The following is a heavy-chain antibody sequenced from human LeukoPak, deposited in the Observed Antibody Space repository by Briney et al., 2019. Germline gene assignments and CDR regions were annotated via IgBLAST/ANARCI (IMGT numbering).Heavy chain of an antibody. CDR3: ARGGSVVVAGTYFDY. CDR2: IYYSGST. Sequence: SETLSITCTVSGGSISSHYWSWIRQPPGKGLEWIGYIYYSGSTNYNPSLKSRVTISVDTSKNQFSLKLSSVTAADTAVYYCARGGSVVVAGTYFDYWGQGTLVTVSS. D-gene: IGHD2-15*01. J-gene: IGHJ4*02. CDR1: GGSISSHY. V-gene: IGHV4-59*11.